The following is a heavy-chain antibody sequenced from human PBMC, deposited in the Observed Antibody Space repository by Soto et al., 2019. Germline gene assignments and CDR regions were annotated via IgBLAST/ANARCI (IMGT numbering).Heavy chain of an antibody. CDR1: GCTFSSDG. CDR2: ISFDGSNN. J-gene: IGHJ6*02. Sequence: PGGTLRLSCAASGCTFSSDGMHWGRQAPGKGLERVALISFDGSNNYYTASLNPPFTIPSDNSKNTLYLQMNSLRAEDTAVYYCARARGPEELIRPYYYSYAMDVWGQGTPVTVSS. D-gene: IGHD2-2*01. CDR3: ARARGPEELIRPYYYSYAMDV. V-gene: IGHV3-30-3*01.